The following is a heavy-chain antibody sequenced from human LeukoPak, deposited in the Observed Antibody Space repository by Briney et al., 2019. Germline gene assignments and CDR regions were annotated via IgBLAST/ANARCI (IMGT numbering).Heavy chain of an antibody. CDR3: ARAAAEDYFDY. V-gene: IGHV1-69*13. CDR2: IIPIFGTA. D-gene: IGHD6-13*01. Sequence: APVKVSCKASGYTFTSYGISWVRQAPGQGLEWMGGIIPIFGTANYAQKFQGRVTITADESTSTAYMELSSLRSEDTAVYYCARAAAEDYFDYWGQGTLVTVSS. J-gene: IGHJ4*02. CDR1: GYTFTSYG.